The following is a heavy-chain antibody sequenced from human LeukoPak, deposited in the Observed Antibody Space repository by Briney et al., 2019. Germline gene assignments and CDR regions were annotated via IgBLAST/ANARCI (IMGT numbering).Heavy chain of an antibody. J-gene: IGHJ4*02. CDR1: GGSFSGYY. Sequence: SETLSLTCAVHGGSFSGYYWSWIRQPPGKGLEWIGEINHSGSTNYNPSLKSRVTISVDTSKNQFSLKLSSVTAADTAVYYCARGRNWLSPAIWNYWGQGTLVTVSS. V-gene: IGHV4-34*01. CDR2: INHSGST. CDR3: ARGRNWLSPAIWNY. D-gene: IGHD3-9*01.